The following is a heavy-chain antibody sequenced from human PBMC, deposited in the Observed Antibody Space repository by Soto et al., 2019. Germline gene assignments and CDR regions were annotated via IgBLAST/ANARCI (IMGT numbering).Heavy chain of an antibody. J-gene: IGHJ4*02. CDR1: GYTFTSYG. Sequence: ASVKVSCKASGYTFTSYGISWVRQAPGQGLEWMGWINPNSGGTNYAQKFQGWVTMTRDTSISTAYMELSRLRSDDTAVYYCARAHETYYDILTGYSEPYYFDYWGQGTLVTVSS. CDR3: ARAHETYYDILTGYSEPYYFDY. CDR2: INPNSGGT. V-gene: IGHV1-2*04. D-gene: IGHD3-9*01.